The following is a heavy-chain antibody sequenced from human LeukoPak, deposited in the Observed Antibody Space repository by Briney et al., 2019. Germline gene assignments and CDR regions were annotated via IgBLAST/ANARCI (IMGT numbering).Heavy chain of an antibody. CDR3: ARSPPDMEEYYFDY. J-gene: IGHJ4*02. V-gene: IGHV4-4*09. CDR1: GGSITSYY. CDR2: IYTSGST. D-gene: IGHD3-9*01. Sequence: SETLSLTCTVSGGSITSYYWSWIRQPPGKGLEWIGYIYTSGSTNYNPSLKSRVTISVDTSKNQFSLKLSSVTAADTAVYYCARSPPDMEEYYFDYWGQGTLVTVSS.